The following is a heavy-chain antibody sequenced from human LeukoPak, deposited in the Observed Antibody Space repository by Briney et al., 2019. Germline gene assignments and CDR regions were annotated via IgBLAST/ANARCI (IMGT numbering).Heavy chain of an antibody. D-gene: IGHD2-15*01. V-gene: IGHV4-4*07. CDR3: AREDCSGGSCYPISSADYYYYGMDV. Sequence: SETLSLTCTVSGASISNSYWNWIRQPAGKGLEWIGRIYTSGSTNYNPSLKSRVTMSVDTSKNQFSLKLSSVTAADTAVYYCAREDCSGGSCYPISSADYYYYGMDVWGQGTTVTVSS. CDR2: IYTSGST. J-gene: IGHJ6*02. CDR1: GASISNSY.